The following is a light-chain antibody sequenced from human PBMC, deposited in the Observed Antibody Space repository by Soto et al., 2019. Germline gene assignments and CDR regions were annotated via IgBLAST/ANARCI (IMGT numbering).Light chain of an antibody. J-gene: IGLJ3*02. V-gene: IGLV2-14*02. CDR2: EVN. CDR3: SSYAGSNIYVV. Sequence: QSALTQPASVSGSPGQSITISCTGTSSDVGSYNLVSWYQQHPGKAPKLMIYEVNTRPSGVPDRFSGSKSGNTASLTVSGLQAEDEADYYCSSYAGSNIYVVFGGGTKVTVL. CDR1: SSDVGSYNL.